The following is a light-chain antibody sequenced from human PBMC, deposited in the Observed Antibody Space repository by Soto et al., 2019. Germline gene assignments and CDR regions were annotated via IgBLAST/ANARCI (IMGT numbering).Light chain of an antibody. V-gene: IGLV2-14*01. Sequence: QSVLTQPASVSGSPGQSITISCTGTSSDVGGYNYVSWYQQHPGKAPKLMIYEVSNRPSGVSNRFSGSKSGNTASLTISGLQAEDEADYYCSSYTSSSTLVYVFGIGTRSPS. J-gene: IGLJ1*01. CDR1: SSDVGGYNY. CDR2: EVS. CDR3: SSYTSSSTLVYV.